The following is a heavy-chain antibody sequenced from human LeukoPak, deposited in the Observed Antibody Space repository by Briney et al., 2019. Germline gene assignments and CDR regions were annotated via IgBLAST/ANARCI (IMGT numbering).Heavy chain of an antibody. D-gene: IGHD4-11*01. CDR1: GFTFSSYA. CDR2: ISTAGDT. J-gene: IGHJ1*01. CDR3: ATYSILNAREFRY. V-gene: IGHV3-13*01. Sequence: GGSLRLSCAASGFTFSSYAMSWVRQAPGKGLEWVSAISTAGDTYYPGSVKGRFTISRENAKNSVYLQMNSLGADDTAVYYCATYSILNAREFRYWGQGTLVTVTS.